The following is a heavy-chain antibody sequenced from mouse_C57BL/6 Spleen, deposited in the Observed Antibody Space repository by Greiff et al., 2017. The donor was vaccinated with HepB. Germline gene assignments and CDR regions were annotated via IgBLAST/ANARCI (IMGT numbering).Heavy chain of an antibody. V-gene: IGHV1-55*01. Sequence: QVQLQQPGAELVKPGASVKMSCKASGYTFTSYWITWVKQRPGQGLEWIGDIYPGSGSTDYNEKFKSKATLTVDTSSSTAYMQLSSLTSEDSAVYYCARSGDYDGAWFAYWGQETLVTVSA. CDR3: ARSGDYDGAWFAY. CDR1: GYTFTSYW. J-gene: IGHJ3*01. D-gene: IGHD2-4*01. CDR2: IYPGSGST.